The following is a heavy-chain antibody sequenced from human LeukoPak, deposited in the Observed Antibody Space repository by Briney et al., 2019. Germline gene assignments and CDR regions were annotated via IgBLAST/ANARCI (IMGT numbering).Heavy chain of an antibody. J-gene: IGHJ4*02. CDR1: GGSFSGYY. CDR2: INHSGST. V-gene: IGHV4-34*01. D-gene: IGHD5-24*01. Sequence: PSETLSLTCAVYGGSFSGYYWSWIRQPPGKGLEWIGEINHSGSTNYNPSLKSRVTISVDTSKNQFSLKLSSVTAADTAVYYCARGLTRDGYNYWGQGTLVTVSS. CDR3: ARGLTRDGYNY.